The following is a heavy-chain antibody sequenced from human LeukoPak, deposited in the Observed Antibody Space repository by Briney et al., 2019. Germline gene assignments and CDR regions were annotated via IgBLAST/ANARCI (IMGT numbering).Heavy chain of an antibody. V-gene: IGHV3-30*18. CDR2: ISYDGSNK. J-gene: IGHJ1*01. CDR1: GFTFSTYS. CDR3: AKGLAAAGFAEYFQH. Sequence: GGSLRLSCAASGFTFSTYSMNWVRQAPGKGLEWVAVISYDGSNKYYADSVKGRFTISRDNSKNTLYLQMNSLRAEDTAVYYCAKGLAAAGFAEYFQHWGQGTLVTVSS. D-gene: IGHD6-13*01.